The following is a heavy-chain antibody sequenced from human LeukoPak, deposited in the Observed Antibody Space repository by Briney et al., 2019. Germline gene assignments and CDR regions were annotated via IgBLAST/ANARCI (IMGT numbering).Heavy chain of an antibody. V-gene: IGHV4-34*01. D-gene: IGHD4-17*01. J-gene: IGHJ6*02. CDR3: ARVRTTVTTFKNYYYGMDV. CDR2: INHSGST. Sequence: SETLSLTCAVYGASFSDFYWSWIRQPPGMGLEWIGEINHSGSTNHNPSLKSRLTISVDTSKNQLSLKLSSVTAADTAVYYCARVRTTVTTFKNYYYGMDVWGQGTTVTVAS. CDR1: GASFSDFY.